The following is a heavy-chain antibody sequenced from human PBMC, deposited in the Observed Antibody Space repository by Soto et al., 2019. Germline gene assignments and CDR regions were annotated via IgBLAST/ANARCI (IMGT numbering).Heavy chain of an antibody. CDR2: MQPSTGRT. CDR3: ARGVSAGVDY. Sequence: SVKVSCKASGYSFTSLDINWVRQTAGQGLEWMGWMQPSTGRTGYAQKFQGRVTMTRDTSINTAYMELTTLTSDDTAFYYCARGVSAGVDYWGQGTLVTVA. V-gene: IGHV1-8*01. D-gene: IGHD1-26*01. J-gene: IGHJ4*02. CDR1: GYSFTSLD.